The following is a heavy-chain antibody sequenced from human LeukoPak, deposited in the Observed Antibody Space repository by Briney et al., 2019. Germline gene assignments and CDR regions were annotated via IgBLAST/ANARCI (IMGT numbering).Heavy chain of an antibody. Sequence: GGSLRLSCAASGFTFSNYAMHWVRQAPGKGLEWVATTSFDVSIKYYADSVKGRFTISRDNSKNTLYLQMNSLRTEDTAVYSCAREYCTSTSCYNDYWGQGTLVTVSS. D-gene: IGHD2-2*02. V-gene: IGHV3-30*04. J-gene: IGHJ4*02. CDR3: AREYCTSTSCYNDY. CDR2: TSFDVSIK. CDR1: GFTFSNYA.